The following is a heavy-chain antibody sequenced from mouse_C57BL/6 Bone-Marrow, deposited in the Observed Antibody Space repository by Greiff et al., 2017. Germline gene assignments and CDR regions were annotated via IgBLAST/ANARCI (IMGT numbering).Heavy chain of an antibody. V-gene: IGHV5-16*01. D-gene: IGHD1-1*01. Sequence: EVMLVESEGGLVQPGSSMKLSCTASGFTFSDYYMAWVRQVPEKGLEWVANINYDGSSTYYLDSLKSRFIISRDNAKNILYLQMSSLKSEDTATYYCARDGRHYYGSLYFDYWGQGTTLTVSS. CDR1: GFTFSDYY. CDR2: INYDGSST. J-gene: IGHJ2*01. CDR3: ARDGRHYYGSLYFDY.